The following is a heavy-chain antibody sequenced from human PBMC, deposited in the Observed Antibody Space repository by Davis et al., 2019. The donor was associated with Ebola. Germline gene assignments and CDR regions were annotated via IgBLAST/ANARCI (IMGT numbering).Heavy chain of an antibody. V-gene: IGHV1-18*01. CDR3: ARDLSSRISGTISDY. CDR2: ISAYDGET. Sequence: AASVKVSCKASGYTFTNYGISWVRQAPGQGLEWVGWISAYDGETNFAQKLQGRVTLTTDTATTTAYMELRSLRSDDTAVYYCARDLSSRISGTISDYWGQGTLVTVSS. D-gene: IGHD1/OR15-1a*01. J-gene: IGHJ4*02. CDR1: GYTFTNYG.